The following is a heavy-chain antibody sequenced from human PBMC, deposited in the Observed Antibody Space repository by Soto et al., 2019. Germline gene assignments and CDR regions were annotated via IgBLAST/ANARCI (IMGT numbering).Heavy chain of an antibody. CDR1: GFSFSTST. Sequence: EVQLVESGGGLVKPGGSLRLSCAASGFSFSTSTMNWVRQAPGKGLEFVSSIGRTGIDRYYIDSVKGRFTISRDNAQNSLYLQMNSLRAVDTALYYCVCDDNRRYWGQGTLVTVYS. CDR2: IGRTGIDR. D-gene: IGHD1-1*01. CDR3: VCDDNRRY. V-gene: IGHV3-21*01. J-gene: IGHJ4*02.